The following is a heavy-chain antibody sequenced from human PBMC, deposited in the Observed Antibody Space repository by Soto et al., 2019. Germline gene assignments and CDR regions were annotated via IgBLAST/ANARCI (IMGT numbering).Heavy chain of an antibody. Sequence: VQQVESGGGLVQPGGSLRLSCAASGITVSSNCMSWVRQAPGKGLEWVSIIYSGGTTYYADSVKVRFTISRDSSTNTLYLQIDSLRPEDTAIYYCARDRAPPASWYFAFWGRGTLVTVSS. CDR3: ARDRAPPASWYFAF. J-gene: IGHJ2*01. V-gene: IGHV3-53*04. CDR2: IYSGGTT. CDR1: GITVSSNC.